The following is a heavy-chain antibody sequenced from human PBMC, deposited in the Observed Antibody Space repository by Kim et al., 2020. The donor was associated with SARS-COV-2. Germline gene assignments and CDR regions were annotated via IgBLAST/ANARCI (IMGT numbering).Heavy chain of an antibody. J-gene: IGHJ5*02. Sequence: SETLSLTCAVYGGSFSGYYWSWIRQPPGKGLEWIGEINHSGSTNYNPSLKSRVTISVDTSKNQFSLKLSSVTAADTAVYYCARSYGSGSFRLGANWFDP. V-gene: IGHV4-34*01. D-gene: IGHD3-10*01. CDR2: INHSGST. CDR3: ARSYGSGSFRLGANWFDP. CDR1: GGSFSGYY.